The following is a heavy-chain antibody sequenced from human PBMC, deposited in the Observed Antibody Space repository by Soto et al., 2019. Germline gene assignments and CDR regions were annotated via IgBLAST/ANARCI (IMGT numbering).Heavy chain of an antibody. D-gene: IGHD2-15*01. J-gene: IGHJ4*02. CDR3: ARGYCSGGNCLSHLDY. CDR1: GGSVSGYY. CDR2: MFYRGSS. V-gene: IGHV4-59*02. Sequence: SETLSLTCIVSGGSVSGYYWSWIRQPPGKGLEWLGQMFYRGSSEYNPSLKSRLTVSVDTSKNQFSLRLSSVTAADTAVYYCARGYCSGGNCLSHLDYWGRGTLVTVSS.